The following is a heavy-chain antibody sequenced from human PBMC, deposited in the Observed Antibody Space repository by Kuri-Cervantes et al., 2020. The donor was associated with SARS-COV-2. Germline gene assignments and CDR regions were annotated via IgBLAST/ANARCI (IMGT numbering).Heavy chain of an antibody. CDR3: ARYLYGSGSYYNSYYFDY. CDR1: GGSFSGYY. D-gene: IGHD3-10*01. V-gene: IGHV4-34*01. J-gene: IGHJ4*02. CDR2: INHSGST. Sequence: SETLSLTCAVYGGSFSGYYWSWIRQPPGKGLEWIGEINHSGSTNYNPSLKSRVTISVDTSKNQFSLKLSSVTAADTAVYYCARYLYGSGSYYNSYYFDYWGQGTLGTVSS.